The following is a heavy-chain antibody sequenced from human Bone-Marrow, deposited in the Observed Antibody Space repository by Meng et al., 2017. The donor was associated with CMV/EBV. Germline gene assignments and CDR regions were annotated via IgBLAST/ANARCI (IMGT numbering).Heavy chain of an antibody. CDR2: ISYDGSNK. V-gene: IGHV3-30-3*01. CDR3: ARRWIQLWLADY. Sequence: VQLVESGGGVVQPGRSLRLSCAASGFTFSRYAMHWVRQAQGKGLEWVAVISYDGSNKYYADSVKGRFTISRDNSKNTLYLQMNSLRAEDTAVYYCARRWIQLWLADYWGQGTLVTVSS. D-gene: IGHD5-18*01. CDR1: GFTFSRYA. J-gene: IGHJ4*02.